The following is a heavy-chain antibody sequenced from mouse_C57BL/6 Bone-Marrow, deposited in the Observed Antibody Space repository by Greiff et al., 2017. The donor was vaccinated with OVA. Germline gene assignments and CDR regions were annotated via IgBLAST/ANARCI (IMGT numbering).Heavy chain of an antibody. CDR1: GFTFSDYY. CDR3: ARASNWDFDY. D-gene: IGHD4-1*01. CDR2: INYDGSST. Sequence: VQLKESEGGLVQPGSSMKLSCTASGFTFSDYYMAWVRQVPEKGLEWVANINYDGSSTYYLDSLKSRFIISRDNAKNILYLQMSSLKSEDTATYDSARASNWDFDYWGQGTTLTVSS. V-gene: IGHV5-16*01. J-gene: IGHJ2*01.